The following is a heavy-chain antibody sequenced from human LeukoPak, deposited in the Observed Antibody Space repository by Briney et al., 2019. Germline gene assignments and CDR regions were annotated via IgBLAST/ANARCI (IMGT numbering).Heavy chain of an antibody. J-gene: IGHJ6*02. CDR2: ISYDGSNK. D-gene: IGHD3-9*01. CDR3: ARDLASVLRYFDWLSNYYYYGMDV. V-gene: IGHV3-30-3*01. CDR1: GFTFSSYA. Sequence: TGGSLRLSCAASGFTFSSYAMHWVRQAPGKGLEWVAVISYDGSNKYYADSVKGRFTISRDNSKNTLYLQMNSLRAEDTAVYYCARDLASVLRYFDWLSNYYYYGMDVWGQGTTVTVSS.